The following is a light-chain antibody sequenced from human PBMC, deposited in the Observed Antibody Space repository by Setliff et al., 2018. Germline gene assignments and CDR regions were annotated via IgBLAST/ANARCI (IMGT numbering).Light chain of an antibody. V-gene: IGLV2-8*01. J-gene: IGLJ1*01. CDR1: GGLVGGYNY. CDR3: TFYSGSNNFV. CDR2: EVT. Sequence: ALAQPPSASGSPGQSVTISCTGTGGLVGGYNYVSWYQQHPGKAPRLIIYEVTKRPSGVPDRFSGSNSGNTASLTVSGLQAEDEADYYCTFYSGSNNFVFGSGTKVTVL.